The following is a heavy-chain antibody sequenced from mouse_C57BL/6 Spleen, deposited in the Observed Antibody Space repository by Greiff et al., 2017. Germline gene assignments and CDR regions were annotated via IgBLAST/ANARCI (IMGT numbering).Heavy chain of an antibody. D-gene: IGHD1-1*01. J-gene: IGHJ2*01. Sequence: VKLMESGAELVKPGASVKLSCKASGYTFTSYWMPWVKQRPGQGLEWIGMLHPTVGCTNYNEKFKSKATLTVDKSSSTAYMQRSSLTSEDATVYYCARDYYGSSSHDWGQGTTLTVSA. CDR2: LHPTVGCT. V-gene: IGHV1-64*01. CDR1: GYTFTSYW. CDR3: ARDYYGSSSHD.